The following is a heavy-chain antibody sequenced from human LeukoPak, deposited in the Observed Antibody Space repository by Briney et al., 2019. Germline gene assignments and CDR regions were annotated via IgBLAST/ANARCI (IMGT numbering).Heavy chain of an antibody. V-gene: IGHV4-59*12. CDR3: AREREYSSSWYFDY. CDR1: GASMTNYY. J-gene: IGHJ4*02. Sequence: SETLSLTCTVSGASMTNYYWIWIRQSPGKGLEWIGYIYYSGNTDYNPSLKSRVPISADPSKNQFSLKMSSMTAADTAVYYCAREREYSSSWYFDYWGQGALVTVSP. CDR2: IYYSGNT. D-gene: IGHD6-13*01.